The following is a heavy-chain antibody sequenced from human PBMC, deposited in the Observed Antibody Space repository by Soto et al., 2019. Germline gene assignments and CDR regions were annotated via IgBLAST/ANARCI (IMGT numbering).Heavy chain of an antibody. V-gene: IGHV4-59*12. D-gene: IGHD2-2*01. Sequence: SETLSLTCTVSGGFISSYYWSWIRQPPGKGLEWIGYIYYSGSTYYNPSLKSRVTISVDRSKNQFSLKLSSVTAADTAVYYCARVPDYWGQGILVTVSS. J-gene: IGHJ4*02. CDR1: GGFISSYY. CDR2: IYYSGST. CDR3: ARVPDY.